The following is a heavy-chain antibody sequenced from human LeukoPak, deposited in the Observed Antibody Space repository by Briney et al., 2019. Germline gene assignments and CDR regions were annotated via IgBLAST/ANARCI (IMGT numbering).Heavy chain of an antibody. CDR1: AFTVSSNY. CDR2: IYSGGST. D-gene: IGHD2-15*01. V-gene: IGHV3-53*01. J-gene: IGHJ4*02. CDR3: AREPVGGVVAEGYFDY. Sequence: GGSLRLSCAASAFTVSSNYMSCVRQAPGKWLEWVSVIYSGGSTYYADSVKGRFTISRDNSKNTLYLQMNSLRAEDTAVYYCAREPVGGVVAEGYFDYWGQGTLVTVSS.